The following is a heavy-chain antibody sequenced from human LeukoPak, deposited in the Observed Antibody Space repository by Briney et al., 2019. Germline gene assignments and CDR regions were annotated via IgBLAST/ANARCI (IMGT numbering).Heavy chain of an antibody. D-gene: IGHD1-7*01. V-gene: IGHV3-15*01. CDR1: GFTFSSYG. J-gene: IGHJ3*02. CDR2: LKRTTEGGTT. Sequence: PGGSLRLSCAASGFTFSSYGMTWVRQAPGRGLEWVGRLKRTTEGGTTDYAAALKGRVTMSRDDSKDTLYLQMNSLKAEDTAIYYCTTGVGNYGAGAFDIWGQGTKVTVSS. CDR3: TTGVGNYGAGAFDI.